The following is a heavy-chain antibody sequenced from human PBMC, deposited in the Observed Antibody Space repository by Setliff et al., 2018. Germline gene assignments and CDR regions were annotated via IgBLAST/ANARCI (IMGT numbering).Heavy chain of an antibody. Sequence: GGSLRLSCAASGFTFSSYEMHWVRQVPGKGLVWVARINGDGSVANYADAVKGRFTISRDNAKNTLSLQMNTLKAEDTAVYYCARDVQGGGYPDYWGQGTLVTVSS. J-gene: IGHJ4*02. D-gene: IGHD3-22*01. CDR1: GFTFSSYE. CDR3: ARDVQGGGYPDY. CDR2: INGDGSVA. V-gene: IGHV3-74*01.